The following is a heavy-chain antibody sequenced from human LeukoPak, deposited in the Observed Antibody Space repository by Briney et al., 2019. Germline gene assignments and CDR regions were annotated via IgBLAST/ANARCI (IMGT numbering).Heavy chain of an antibody. V-gene: IGHV4-30-4*01. CDR2: IYYSGST. CDR3: ARDGSGSYNWFDP. J-gene: IGHJ5*02. D-gene: IGHD1-26*01. Sequence: PSQTLSLTCTVSGGSISSGDYYWRWLRQPPGKGLEWIVYIYYSGSTYYNPSLKSRITISVDTSKNQFSLKLSSVTAADTAVYYCARDGSGSYNWFDPWGQGTLVTVSS. CDR1: GGSISSGDYY.